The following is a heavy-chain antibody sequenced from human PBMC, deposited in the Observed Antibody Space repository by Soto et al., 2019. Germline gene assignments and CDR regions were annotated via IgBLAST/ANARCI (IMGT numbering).Heavy chain of an antibody. Sequence: QVQLVESGGGVVQPGRSLRLSCAASGFTFNRHPLHWVRQAPGKGLEWVAVISHDGNNKYYADSVKGRFTISRDNSMNLLYLQMHGLRTEHTAIFSSARASGNIYATLHEPFDHWGQGALVTVSS. J-gene: IGHJ4*02. V-gene: IGHV3-30-3*01. CDR2: ISHDGNNK. D-gene: IGHD2-8*01. CDR3: ARASGNIYATLHEPFDH. CDR1: GFTFNRHP.